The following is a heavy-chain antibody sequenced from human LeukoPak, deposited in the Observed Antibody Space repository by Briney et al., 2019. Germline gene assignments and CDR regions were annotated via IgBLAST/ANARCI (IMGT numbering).Heavy chain of an antibody. D-gene: IGHD6-13*01. CDR3: ARARIAAAGNWFDP. V-gene: IGHV1-18*01. Sequence: ASVKVSCKASGYTFTSYGISWVRQAPGQGLEWMGWISAYNGNTNYAQKLRGRVTVTTDTSTSTAYMELRSLRSDDTAVYYCARARIAAAGNWFDPWGQGTLVTVSS. CDR2: ISAYNGNT. CDR1: GYTFTSYG. J-gene: IGHJ5*02.